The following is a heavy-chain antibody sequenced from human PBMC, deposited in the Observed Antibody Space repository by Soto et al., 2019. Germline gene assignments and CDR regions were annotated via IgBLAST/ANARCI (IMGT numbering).Heavy chain of an antibody. J-gene: IGHJ5*02. Sequence: EVQLVESGGGLVQPGGSLRLSCAASGFTFSRHDMHWVRQVTGKGLEWVSGIDSAGDAKYPASVKGRFTVSRENAKNSLHLQMTSLRAGDTAVYYCARGGIRGVSWNWFDTWGQGTLVTVSS. D-gene: IGHD3-10*01. CDR2: IDSAGDA. CDR1: GFTFSRHD. V-gene: IGHV3-13*01. CDR3: ARGGIRGVSWNWFDT.